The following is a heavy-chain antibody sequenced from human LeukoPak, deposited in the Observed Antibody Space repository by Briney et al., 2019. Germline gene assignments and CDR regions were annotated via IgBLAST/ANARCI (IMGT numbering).Heavy chain of an antibody. Sequence: ASVKASCKTSGYSYTRYYINWVRQAPGQGLEWMGRIDPTSGGTDYAQKFHGRLTMTRDTSIVTAYMELTRLRSDDTAFYYCARGPQWLVQNQPGADYWGQGTLVTVSS. V-gene: IGHV1-2*06. CDR1: GYSYTRYY. D-gene: IGHD6-19*01. CDR3: ARGPQWLVQNQPGADY. J-gene: IGHJ4*02. CDR2: IDPTSGGT.